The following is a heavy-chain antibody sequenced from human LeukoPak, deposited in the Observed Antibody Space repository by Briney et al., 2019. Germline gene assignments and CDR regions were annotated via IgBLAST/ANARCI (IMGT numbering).Heavy chain of an antibody. CDR2: IYHSGST. D-gene: IGHD2-15*01. CDR1: GYSISSGYY. CDR3: ARDAPTAYCSGGSCYFDY. V-gene: IGHV4-38-2*02. Sequence: PSETLSLTCTVSGYSISSGYYWGWIRQPPGKGLEWIGSIYHSGSTYYSPSLKSRVTISLDTSRNQFSLKLSSVTAADTAVYYCARDAPTAYCSGGSCYFDYWGQGTLVTVSS. J-gene: IGHJ4*02.